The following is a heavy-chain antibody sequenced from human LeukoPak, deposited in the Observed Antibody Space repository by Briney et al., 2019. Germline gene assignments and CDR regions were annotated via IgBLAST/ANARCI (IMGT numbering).Heavy chain of an antibody. D-gene: IGHD1-26*01. V-gene: IGHV1-69*04. CDR3: ARGSGSYDFDY. Sequence: SSVKVSRKASGGTFSSYPISWVRQAPGQGLEWMGRIIPILGIANYAQKFQGRVTINADKSTSTAYMELSSLRSEDTAVYYCARGSGSYDFDYWGQGTLVTVSS. CDR1: GGTFSSYP. J-gene: IGHJ4*02. CDR2: IIPILGIA.